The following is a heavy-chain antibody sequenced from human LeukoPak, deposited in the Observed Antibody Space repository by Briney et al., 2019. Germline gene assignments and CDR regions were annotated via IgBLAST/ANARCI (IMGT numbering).Heavy chain of an antibody. V-gene: IGHV4-59*12. CDR1: GVSISSYY. J-gene: IGHJ4*02. Sequence: SETLSLTCTVSGVSISSYYWSWIRQPPGKGLEWIGYVYYSGSTNYNPSLKSRVTTSIDTSKKQFSLKLSSVTAADTAVYYCARLVLGQEEYYFDYWGQGTLVTVSS. CDR3: ARLVLGQEEYYFDY. D-gene: IGHD2-8*02. CDR2: VYYSGST.